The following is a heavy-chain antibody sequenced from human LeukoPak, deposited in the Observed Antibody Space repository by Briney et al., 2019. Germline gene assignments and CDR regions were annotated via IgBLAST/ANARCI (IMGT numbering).Heavy chain of an antibody. CDR3: AKGLGPREAFDI. CDR2: IRYDGSNK. D-gene: IGHD5-24*01. CDR1: GFTFSSYG. Sequence: GGSLRLSCAASGFTFSSYGMHWVRQAPGKGLEWVAFIRYDGSNKYYADSVKGRFTISRDNSKNTLYLQMNSLRAEDTAVYYCAKGLGPREAFDIWGQGTMVTVSS. J-gene: IGHJ3*02. V-gene: IGHV3-30*02.